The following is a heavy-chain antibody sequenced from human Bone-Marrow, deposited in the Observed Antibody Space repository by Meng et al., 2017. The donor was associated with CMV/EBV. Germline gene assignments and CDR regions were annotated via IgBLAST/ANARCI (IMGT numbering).Heavy chain of an antibody. V-gene: IGHV1-24*01. Sequence: ASVKVSCKVSGYTLTELSMHWVRQAPGKGLEWMGGFDPEDGETIYAQKFQGRVTMTEDTSTDTAYMELSSLRSEDTAVYYCATGIAAPYGRDVWGQGTTVTFSS. J-gene: IGHJ6*02. CDR2: FDPEDGET. D-gene: IGHD6-6*01. CDR3: ATGIAAPYGRDV. CDR1: GYTLTELS.